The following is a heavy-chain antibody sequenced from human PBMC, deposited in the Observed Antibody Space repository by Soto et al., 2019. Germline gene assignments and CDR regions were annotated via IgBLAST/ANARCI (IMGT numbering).Heavy chain of an antibody. Sequence: GGSLRLSCAASGFTFSIHVMGWVRQAPGKGLEWVSVIDYTGGTTSYTDSVKGRFIISRDNSKKILYLQMNSLRTEDTAIYYCAKDATRTSGWYYFDYWGRGALVTVSS. D-gene: IGHD6-19*01. J-gene: IGHJ4*02. V-gene: IGHV3-23*01. CDR3: AKDATRTSGWYYFDY. CDR1: GFTFSIHV. CDR2: IDYTGGTT.